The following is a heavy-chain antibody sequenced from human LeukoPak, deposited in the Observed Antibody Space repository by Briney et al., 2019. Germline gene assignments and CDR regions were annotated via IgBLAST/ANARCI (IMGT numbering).Heavy chain of an antibody. D-gene: IGHD2-2*02. V-gene: IGHV3-23*01. CDR3: AKGCSYTNCYTSDY. CDR2: ISGSGDST. J-gene: IGHJ4*02. CDR1: GFTFSNYA. Sequence: GGSLRLSCAASGFTFSNYAMTWVRQAPGKGLGWVSAISGSGDSTHYADSVKGRFTISRGNSKNTLYLQMNSLRAEDTAVYYCAKGCSYTNCYTSDYWGQGTLVTVSS.